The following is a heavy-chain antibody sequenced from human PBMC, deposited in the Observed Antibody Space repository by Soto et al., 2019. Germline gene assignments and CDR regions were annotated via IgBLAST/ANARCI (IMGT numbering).Heavy chain of an antibody. CDR3: ARMETFGSLNWFDP. CDR1: GYTLPTLS. CDR2: MNPGSGDT. Sequence: ASLKGSCKVSGYTLPTLSMHWVRQAIGQGLEWMGWMNPGSGDTGYAQKFQGRVTMTRDISIATAYMELSSLRSDDTAIYYCARMETFGSLNWFDPCGQGTLVTVSS. V-gene: IGHV1-8*01. J-gene: IGHJ5*02. D-gene: IGHD3-16*01.